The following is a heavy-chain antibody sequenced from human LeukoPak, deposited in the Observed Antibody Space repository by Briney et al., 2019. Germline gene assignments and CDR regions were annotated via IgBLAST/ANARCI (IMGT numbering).Heavy chain of an antibody. J-gene: IGHJ3*02. Sequence: PSETLSLTCIVSGGSISSYYWSWIRQPPGKGLEWIGYIYYSGSTNYNPSLKSRVTISVDTSKNQFSLKLSSVTAADTAVYYCASLTTAEAFDIWGQGTMVTVSS. D-gene: IGHD3-22*01. CDR1: GGSISSYY. V-gene: IGHV4-59*01. CDR2: IYYSGST. CDR3: ASLTTAEAFDI.